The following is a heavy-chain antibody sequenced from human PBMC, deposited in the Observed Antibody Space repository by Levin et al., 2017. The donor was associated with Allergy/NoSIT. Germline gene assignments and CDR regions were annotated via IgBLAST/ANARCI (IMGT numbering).Heavy chain of an antibody. Sequence: ASVKVSCKASGYTFTGYYMHWVRQAPGQGLEWMGWINPNSGGTNYAQKFQGRVTMTRDTSISTAYMELSRLRSDDTAVYYCATGGNPDSSGWYFDYWGQGTLVTVSS. D-gene: IGHD6-19*01. CDR1: GYTFTGYY. V-gene: IGHV1-2*02. J-gene: IGHJ4*02. CDR2: INPNSGGT. CDR3: ATGGNPDSSGWYFDY.